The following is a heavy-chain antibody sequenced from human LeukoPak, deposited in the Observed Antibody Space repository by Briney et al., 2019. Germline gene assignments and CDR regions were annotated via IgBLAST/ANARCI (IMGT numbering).Heavy chain of an antibody. CDR1: GGSISSGSYY. V-gene: IGHV4-61*02. CDR2: IYTSGST. Sequence: PSETLSLTCTVSGGSISSGSYYWSWIRQPAGKGLEWIGRIYTSGSTNYNPSLKSRVTISVDTSKNQFSLKLSSVTAADTAVYYCARPRAPVTRISSFDIWGQGTMVTVSS. CDR3: ARPRAPVTRISSFDI. J-gene: IGHJ3*02. D-gene: IGHD4-17*01.